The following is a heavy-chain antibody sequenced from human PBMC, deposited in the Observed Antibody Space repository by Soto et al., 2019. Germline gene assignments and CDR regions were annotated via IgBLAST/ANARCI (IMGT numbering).Heavy chain of an antibody. D-gene: IGHD6-13*01. V-gene: IGHV1-69*01. Sequence: QVQLVQSRAAVKKPGSSVKVSCKASGGTFNSSAITWVRQAPGQGLEWMGGIIPLFGTTNYAQKFRGRITISADESTSTAYMELSSLRSEDTAMYYCARGEGSSWYIWFDPWGQGTLVTVSS. J-gene: IGHJ5*02. CDR3: ARGEGSSWYIWFDP. CDR1: GGTFNSSA. CDR2: IIPLFGTT.